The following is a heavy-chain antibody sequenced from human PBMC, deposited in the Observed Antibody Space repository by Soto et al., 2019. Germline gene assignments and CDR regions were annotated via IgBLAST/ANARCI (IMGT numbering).Heavy chain of an antibody. CDR2: IYYSGST. CDR3: ARDRRNYPHYYYYGMDV. J-gene: IGHJ6*02. D-gene: IGHD1-7*01. Sequence: ETLSLTCTASGGSTSSYYWSWIRQPPGKGLEWIGYIYYSGSTNYNPSLKSRVTISVDTSKNQFSLKLSSVTAADTAVYYCARDRRNYPHYYYYGMDVWGQGTTVTVSS. V-gene: IGHV4-59*01. CDR1: GGSTSSYY.